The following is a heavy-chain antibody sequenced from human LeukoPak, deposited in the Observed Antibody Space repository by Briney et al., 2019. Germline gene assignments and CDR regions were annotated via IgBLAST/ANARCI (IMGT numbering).Heavy chain of an antibody. CDR2: ISGSGGST. J-gene: IGHJ4*02. CDR3: AKSAGYCSGASCYLSGGAFYYFDY. D-gene: IGHD2-15*01. V-gene: IGHV3-23*01. CDR1: GFTFSSYA. Sequence: GGSLRLSCAASGFTFSSYAMTWVRQAPGKGLEWVSAISGSGGSTYYADSVKGRFTISRDNSKNTLYLQMNSLRAEDTAVYYCAKSAGYCSGASCYLSGGAFYYFDYGGQGTLVTVSS.